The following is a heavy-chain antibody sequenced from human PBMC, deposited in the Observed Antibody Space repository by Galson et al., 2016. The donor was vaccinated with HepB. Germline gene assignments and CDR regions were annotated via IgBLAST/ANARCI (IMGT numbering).Heavy chain of an antibody. Sequence: SETLSLTCNVSNGSISTSSFYWSWIRQSPGKGLEWIGSIKPGGSTYYNPSLRSRVTISVDTSTNQLSLKMTSVTAADTAVYYCARVRYGACVADWYFDLWGHGTPVTVSS. D-gene: IGHD4-17*01. V-gene: IGHV4-39*07. J-gene: IGHJ2*01. CDR1: NGSISTSSFY. CDR2: IKPGGST. CDR3: ARVRYGACVADWYFDL.